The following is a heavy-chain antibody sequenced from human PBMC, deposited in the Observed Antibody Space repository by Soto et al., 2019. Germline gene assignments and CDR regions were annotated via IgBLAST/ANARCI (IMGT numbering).Heavy chain of an antibody. Sequence: LRLSCAASGFTFSSYAMSWVRQAPGKGLEWVSAISGSGGSTYYADSVKGRFTISRDNSKNTLYLQMNSLRAEDTTVYYCAKDVRAAGTSIFDYWGQGTLVTVSS. D-gene: IGHD6-13*01. CDR2: ISGSGGST. V-gene: IGHV3-23*01. CDR1: GFTFSSYA. CDR3: AKDVRAAGTSIFDY. J-gene: IGHJ4*02.